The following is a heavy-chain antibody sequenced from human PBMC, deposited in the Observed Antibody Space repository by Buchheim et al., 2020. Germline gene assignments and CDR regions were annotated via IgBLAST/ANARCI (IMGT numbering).Heavy chain of an antibody. J-gene: IGHJ4*02. CDR3: ARDRNLGYCSSTSCYSLFFDY. Sequence: QVQLVESGGGVVQPGRSLRLSCAASGFTFSSYGMHWVRQAPGEGLEWVAVISYDGSNKYYADSVKGRFTISRDTSKNTLYLQMNSLRAEDTAVYYCARDRNLGYCSSTSCYSLFFDYWGQGTL. V-gene: IGHV3-30*03. CDR2: ISYDGSNK. D-gene: IGHD2-2*02. CDR1: GFTFSSYG.